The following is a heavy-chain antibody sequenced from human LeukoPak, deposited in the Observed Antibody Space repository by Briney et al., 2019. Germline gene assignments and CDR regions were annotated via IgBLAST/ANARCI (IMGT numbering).Heavy chain of an antibody. CDR1: GFIFSSYT. J-gene: IGHJ4*02. CDR3: ARDDR. V-gene: IGHV3-30*04. CDR2: IPYDGNNK. Sequence: PGRSLRLSCAASGFIFSSYTMHWVRQAPGKGLEWVAVIPYDGNNKYYADSVQGRFTISRDNSKSTLSLQMNSLRAGDTGVYYCARDDRWGQGTLVTVSS.